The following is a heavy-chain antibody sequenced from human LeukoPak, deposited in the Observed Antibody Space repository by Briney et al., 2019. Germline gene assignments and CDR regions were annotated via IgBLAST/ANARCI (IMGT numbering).Heavy chain of an antibody. D-gene: IGHD2-15*01. CDR3: ARSSCSGGSCYSANY. CDR2: ISAYNGNT. V-gene: IGHV1-18*01. Sequence: ASVKVSCKASGYTFTSYGISWVRQAPGQGLEWMGWISAYNGNTNYAQKLQGRVTMTTDTSTSTAHMELRSLRSDDTAVYYCARSSCSGGSCYSANYWGQGTLVTVSS. CDR1: GYTFTSYG. J-gene: IGHJ4*02.